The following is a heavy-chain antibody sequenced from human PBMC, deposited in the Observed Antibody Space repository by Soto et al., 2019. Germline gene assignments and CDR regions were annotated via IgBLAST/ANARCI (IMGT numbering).Heavy chain of an antibody. Sequence: SVKVSFKASGYSFTGYYMHWGRQAAGQGLEWMGWINPNSGGTNYAQKFQGRVTMTRDTSISTAYMELSRLRSDDTAVYYCARDHLDSSGYYPDYWGQGTLVTVYS. CDR1: GYSFTGYY. CDR3: ARDHLDSSGYYPDY. D-gene: IGHD3-22*01. CDR2: INPNSGGT. V-gene: IGHV1-2*02. J-gene: IGHJ4*02.